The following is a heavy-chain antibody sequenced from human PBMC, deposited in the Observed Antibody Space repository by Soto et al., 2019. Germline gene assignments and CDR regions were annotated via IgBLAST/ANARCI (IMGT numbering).Heavy chain of an antibody. CDR3: ARTRDRVTVYFDY. D-gene: IGHD4-17*01. J-gene: IGHJ4*02. CDR2: IYYSGST. Sequence: SETLSLTCTVSGGSISSGGYYWSWIRQHPGKGLEWIGYIYYSGSTYYNPSLKSRVTISVDTSKNQFSLKLSSVTAADTAVYYCARTRDRVTVYFDYWGQGTLVTVSS. V-gene: IGHV4-31*03. CDR1: GGSISSGGYY.